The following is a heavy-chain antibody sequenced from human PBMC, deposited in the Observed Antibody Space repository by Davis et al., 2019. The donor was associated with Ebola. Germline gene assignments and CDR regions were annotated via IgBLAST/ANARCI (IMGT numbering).Heavy chain of an antibody. Sequence: MPSETLSLTCAVYGGSFSGYYWSWIRQPPGKGLEWIGEINHSGSTNYNPSLKSRVTISVDTSKNQFSLKLSSVTAADTAVYYCARQGDEQLWFDYWGQGTLVTVSS. CDR3: ARQGDEQLWFDY. CDR2: INHSGST. D-gene: IGHD5-18*01. J-gene: IGHJ5*01. CDR1: GGSFSGYY. V-gene: IGHV4-34*01.